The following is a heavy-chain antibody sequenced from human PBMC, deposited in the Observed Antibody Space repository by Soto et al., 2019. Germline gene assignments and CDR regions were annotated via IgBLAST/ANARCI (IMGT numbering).Heavy chain of an antibody. V-gene: IGHV4-59*08. Sequence: PSETLSLTCTVSGGSISSYYWSWIRQPPGKGLEWIGYIYYSGSTNYNPSLKSRVTISVDTSKNQFSLKLSSVTAADTAVYYCASTYYYDSSGYYFTFDYRGQGTLVTGSS. CDR1: GGSISSYY. CDR3: ASTYYYDSSGYYFTFDY. J-gene: IGHJ4*02. D-gene: IGHD3-22*01. CDR2: IYYSGST.